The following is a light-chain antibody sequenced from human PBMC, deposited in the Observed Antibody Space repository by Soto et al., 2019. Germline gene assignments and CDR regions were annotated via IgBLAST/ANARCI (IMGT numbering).Light chain of an antibody. J-gene: IGKJ3*01. CDR3: QQYGDSTAT. Sequence: EIVLTQSPGTLSLSPGERATLSCRVSQSVSSSYLAWYQQKPGQAPRLXIYGAFNRATGILDRFSGSGSGTEFTLTFSRLEPEDFAVYYCQQYGDSTATFGPGTKVDIK. V-gene: IGKV3-20*01. CDR1: QSVSSSY. CDR2: GAF.